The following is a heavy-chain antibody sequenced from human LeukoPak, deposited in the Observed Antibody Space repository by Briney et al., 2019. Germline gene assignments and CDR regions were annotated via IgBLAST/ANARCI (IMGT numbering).Heavy chain of an antibody. CDR2: IYSGGST. J-gene: IGHJ4*02. D-gene: IGHD2-15*01. CDR1: GFTVSSNY. Sequence: GGSLRLSCAASGFTVSSNYMSWVRQAPGKGLEWVSVIYSGGSTYYADSVKGRFTISRHNSKNTLYLQMNSLRAEDTAVYYCAKDSAMCSGGSCYVGIDYWGQGTLVTVSS. CDR3: AKDSAMCSGGSCYVGIDY. V-gene: IGHV3-53*01.